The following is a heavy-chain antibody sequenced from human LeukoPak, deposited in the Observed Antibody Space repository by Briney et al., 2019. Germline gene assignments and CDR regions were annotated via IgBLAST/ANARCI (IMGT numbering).Heavy chain of an antibody. V-gene: IGHV3-53*01. CDR3: AGSYGYDSSGYYYPYNWFDP. Sequence: PGGSLRLSCAASGLTVSSNYMSWVRQAPGKGLEWVSVIFSGGSTYYADSVKGRFTIPRGNSKNPLYLQMNSLGAEDPAVYNCAGSYGYDSSGYYYPYNWFDPWGQGTLVTVSS. D-gene: IGHD3-22*01. CDR1: GLTVSSNY. CDR2: IFSGGST. J-gene: IGHJ5*02.